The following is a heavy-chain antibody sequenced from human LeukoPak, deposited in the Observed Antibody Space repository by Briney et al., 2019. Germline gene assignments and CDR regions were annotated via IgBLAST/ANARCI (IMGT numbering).Heavy chain of an antibody. CDR3: ARDTRGIAAAGTHAFDI. D-gene: IGHD6-13*01. CDR1: GGSISSYY. Sequence: PSETLSLTCTVSGGSISSYYRSWIRQPPGKGLEWIGYIYYSGSTNYNPSLKSRVTISVDTSKNQFSLKLSSVTAADTAVYYCARDTRGIAAAGTHAFDIWGQGTMVTVSS. CDR2: IYYSGST. J-gene: IGHJ3*02. V-gene: IGHV4-59*01.